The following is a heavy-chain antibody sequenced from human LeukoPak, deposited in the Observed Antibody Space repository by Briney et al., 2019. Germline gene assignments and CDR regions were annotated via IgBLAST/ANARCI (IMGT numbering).Heavy chain of an antibody. Sequence: GGSLRLSCAASGFTFSSYAMSWVRQAPGKGLEWVSAISGSGSSTYYADSVKGRFTISRDNSKNTLYLQMNSLRAEDTAVYYCAKDPYSGSYYAYYFDYWGQGTLVTVSS. D-gene: IGHD1-26*01. CDR2: ISGSGSST. CDR1: GFTFSSYA. CDR3: AKDPYSGSYYAYYFDY. V-gene: IGHV3-23*01. J-gene: IGHJ4*02.